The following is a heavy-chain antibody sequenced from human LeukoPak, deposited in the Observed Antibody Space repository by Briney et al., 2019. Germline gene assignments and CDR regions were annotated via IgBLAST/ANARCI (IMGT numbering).Heavy chain of an antibody. CDR2: IYYSGST. CDR3: ARVGYFDWLYSGNYFDY. Sequence: SETLSLTCTVSGGSISSYYWSWIRQPPGKGLEWIGYIYYSGSTNYNPSLKSRVTISVDTSKNQFSLKLSSVTAADTAVYYCARVGYFDWLYSGNYFDYWGQGTLVTVSS. V-gene: IGHV4-59*01. CDR1: GGSISSYY. D-gene: IGHD3-9*01. J-gene: IGHJ4*02.